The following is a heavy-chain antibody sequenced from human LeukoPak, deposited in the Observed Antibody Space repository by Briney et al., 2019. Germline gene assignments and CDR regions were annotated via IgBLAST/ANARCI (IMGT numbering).Heavy chain of an antibody. CDR1: GFTFSSYW. V-gene: IGHV3-74*01. D-gene: IGHD7-27*01. Sequence: PGGSLRLSCAASGFTFSSYWMHWVRQAPGKGLLWVSRINSDGSTTTYADSVKGRFTISRDNAKNTLYLQMNSPRAEDTAVYYCARVWDYVDYWGQGTLVTVSS. CDR2: INSDGSTT. J-gene: IGHJ4*02. CDR3: ARVWDYVDY.